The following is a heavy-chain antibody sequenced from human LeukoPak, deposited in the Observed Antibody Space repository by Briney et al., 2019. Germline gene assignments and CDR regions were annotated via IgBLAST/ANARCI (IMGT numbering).Heavy chain of an antibody. CDR2: IVVGSGNT. Sequence: ASVKVSCKASGFTFTSSAVQWVRQARGQRLEWIGWIVVGSGNTNYAQKFQGRVTMTRNTSISTAYMELSSLRSEDTAVYYCARRKRAVAGMAFDYWGQGTLVTVSS. CDR3: ARRKRAVAGMAFDY. V-gene: IGHV1-58*01. D-gene: IGHD6-19*01. J-gene: IGHJ4*02. CDR1: GFTFTSSA.